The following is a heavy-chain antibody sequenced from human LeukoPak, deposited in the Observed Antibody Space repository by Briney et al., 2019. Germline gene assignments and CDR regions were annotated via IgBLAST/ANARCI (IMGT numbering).Heavy chain of an antibody. Sequence: GGSLRLSCAASGFTFSSYAMHWVRQAPGKGLEWVAVISYDGSNKYYADSVKGRFTISRDNAKNSLYLQMNSLRAEDTALYYCAKDINPRVVVAARWVGYYYGMDVWGQGTTVTVSS. CDR2: ISYDGSNK. J-gene: IGHJ6*02. V-gene: IGHV3-30-3*01. CDR1: GFTFSSYA. CDR3: AKDINPRVVVAARWVGYYYGMDV. D-gene: IGHD2-15*01.